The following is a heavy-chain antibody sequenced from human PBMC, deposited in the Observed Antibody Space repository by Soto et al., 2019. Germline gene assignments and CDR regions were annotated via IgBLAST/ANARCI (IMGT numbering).Heavy chain of an antibody. CDR2: INHSGST. Sequence: SETLSLTCAVYGGSFSGYYWSWIRRPPGKGLEWIGEINHSGSTNYNPSLKSRVTISVDTSKNQFSLKLSSVTAADTAVYYCARGRIQLWLAAPYYYYGMDVWGQGTTVTVSS. J-gene: IGHJ6*02. V-gene: IGHV4-34*01. CDR1: GGSFSGYY. CDR3: ARGRIQLWLAAPYYYYGMDV. D-gene: IGHD5-18*01.